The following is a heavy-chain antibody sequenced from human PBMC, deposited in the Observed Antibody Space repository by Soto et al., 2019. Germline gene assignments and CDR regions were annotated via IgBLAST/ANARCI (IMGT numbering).Heavy chain of an antibody. CDR1: GFTFSSYG. CDR3: AKQRYCSSTSCYRVYYYSGMDV. D-gene: IGHD2-2*02. CDR2: ISYDGSNK. J-gene: IGHJ6*02. V-gene: IGHV3-30*18. Sequence: GGSLRLSCAASGFTFSSYGMHWVRQAPGKGLEWVAVISYDGSNKYYADSVKGRFTISRDNSKNTLYLQMSSLRAEDTAMYYCAKQRYCSSTSCYRVYYYSGMDVWGHGTTVTVSS.